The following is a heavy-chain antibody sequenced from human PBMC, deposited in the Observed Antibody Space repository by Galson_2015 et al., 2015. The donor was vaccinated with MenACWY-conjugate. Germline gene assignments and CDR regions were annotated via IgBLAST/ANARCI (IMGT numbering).Heavy chain of an antibody. V-gene: IGHV3-7*03. Sequence: SLRLSCAASGFTFSSYWMSWVRQAPGKGLEWVANIKQDGSEKYYVDSVKGRFTISRDNAKNSLYLQMNSLRAEDTAVYYCARDVTWEQQLVSGWFDPWGQGTLVTVSS. CDR1: GFTFSSYW. J-gene: IGHJ5*02. D-gene: IGHD6-13*01. CDR3: ARDVTWEQQLVSGWFDP. CDR2: IKQDGSEK.